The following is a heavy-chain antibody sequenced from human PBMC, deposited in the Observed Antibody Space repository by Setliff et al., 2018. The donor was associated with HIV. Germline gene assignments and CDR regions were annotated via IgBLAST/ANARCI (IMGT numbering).Heavy chain of an antibody. J-gene: IGHJ5*02. CDR3: VRDDSNGPNSLDP. CDR2: IHFDGTNK. D-gene: IGHD2-8*01. Sequence: PGGSLRLSCAASGFTFRSFGMHWVRQTPGKGLEWVALIHFDGTNKYYRDSVKGRFTISRDNSKNTVYLQMNSLRSEDTAVYYCVRDDSNGPNSLDPWGQGTLVTVSS. CDR1: GFTFRSFG. V-gene: IGHV3-30*02.